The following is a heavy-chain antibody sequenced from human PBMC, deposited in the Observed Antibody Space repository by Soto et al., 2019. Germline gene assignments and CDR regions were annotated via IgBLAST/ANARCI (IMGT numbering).Heavy chain of an antibody. CDR3: ARDVTPRGYSYDVSFDY. CDR2: IDGSGTTI. J-gene: IGHJ4*02. V-gene: IGHV3-11*01. D-gene: IGHD5-18*01. Sequence: QVQLVESGGGLVKPGGSLRLSCAASGFTFSDYYMTWIRQAPGKGLEWVAFIDGSGTTIYDADSVKGRFTISRDNAKNSLDLQMNGLRAEDTGVYYWARDVTPRGYSYDVSFDYWGQGSLVTVSS. CDR1: GFTFSDYY.